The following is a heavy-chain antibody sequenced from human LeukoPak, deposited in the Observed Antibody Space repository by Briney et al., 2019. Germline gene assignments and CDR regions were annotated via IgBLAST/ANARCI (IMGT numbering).Heavy chain of an antibody. J-gene: IGHJ4*02. CDR3: ARSKYYYDSSGYFSDY. V-gene: IGHV5-51*01. CDR1: GYSFTSYW. CDR2: IYPGDSDS. Sequence: GESLRISCKGSGYSFTSYWIGWVRQMPGKGLEWMGIIYPGDSDSRYSPSFQGQVTISADKSISTAYLQWSSLKASDTAMYYCARSKYYYDSSGYFSDYWGQGTLVTVSS. D-gene: IGHD3-22*01.